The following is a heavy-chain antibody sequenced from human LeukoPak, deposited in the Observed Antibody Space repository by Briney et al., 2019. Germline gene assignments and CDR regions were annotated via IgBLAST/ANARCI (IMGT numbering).Heavy chain of an antibody. CDR2: IYTSGST. Sequence: SETLSLTCTVSGGSISSGSYYWSWIRQPAGKGLEWIGRIYTSGSTNYNPSLKSRVTISVDTSKNQFSLKLSSVTAADTAVYYCARHDGSLGARFDYWGQGTLVTVSS. J-gene: IGHJ4*02. CDR1: GGSISSGSYY. D-gene: IGHD3-10*01. V-gene: IGHV4-61*02. CDR3: ARHDGSLGARFDY.